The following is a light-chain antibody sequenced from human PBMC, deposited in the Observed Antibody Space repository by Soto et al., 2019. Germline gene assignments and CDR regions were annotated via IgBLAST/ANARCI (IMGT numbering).Light chain of an antibody. V-gene: IGKV1-9*01. CDR2: AAS. J-gene: IGKJ5*01. CDR3: QQLDSYPIT. CDR1: QDISSY. Sequence: IPLTQSPSSLSASVGDRVTITCRASQDISSYLAWYQQKPGKAPNLLIYAASTLQSGVPSRFSGSGSATDFTLTISSLQPEDFATYYCQQLDSYPITFGQGTRLEIK.